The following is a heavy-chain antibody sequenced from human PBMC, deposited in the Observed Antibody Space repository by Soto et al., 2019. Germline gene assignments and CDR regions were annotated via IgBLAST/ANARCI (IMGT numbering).Heavy chain of an antibody. CDR1: GFTFSSYA. Sequence: SLLGPCTASGFTFSSYAMHWVRQAPGKGLSWVAVISYYGSNKYYADSVKGRFTISRDDCKNTLYLQMNSLRAEDTAVYYCARDRGPITRVRVYYYYYYGMDVWGQGTKVTFTS. D-gene: IGHD3-10*01. CDR2: ISYYGSNK. V-gene: IGHV3-30-3*01. J-gene: IGHJ6*02. CDR3: ARDRGPITRVRVYYYYYYGMDV.